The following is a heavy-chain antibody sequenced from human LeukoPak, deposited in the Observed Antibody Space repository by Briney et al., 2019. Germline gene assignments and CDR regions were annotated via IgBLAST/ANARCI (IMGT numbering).Heavy chain of an antibody. CDR3: ARDFTKYQLLDLFDP. CDR2: ITPNIVVT. Sequence: ITPNIVVTNYAQKFQGRVTMTRDTAISTAYMEMNRLRSDDTAVYYFARDFTKYQLLDLFDPWGQGTLVTVSS. V-gene: IGHV1-2*02. D-gene: IGHD2-2*01. J-gene: IGHJ5*02.